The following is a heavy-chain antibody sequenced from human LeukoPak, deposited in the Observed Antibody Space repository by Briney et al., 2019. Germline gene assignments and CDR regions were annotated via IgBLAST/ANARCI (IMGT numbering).Heavy chain of an antibody. CDR2: TYYRSKWYN. D-gene: IGHD3-16*01. J-gene: IGHJ4*02. Sequence: KASQTLSLTCAISGDSLSSNSATWNWVRQSPSRGLEWLGRTYYRSKWYNDYAVSVKGRVTINPDASKKQFSLQLNSVTPEDTAMYYCARGNGYPFDYWGQGTLVTASS. CDR1: GDSLSSNSAT. CDR3: ARGNGYPFDY. V-gene: IGHV6-1*01.